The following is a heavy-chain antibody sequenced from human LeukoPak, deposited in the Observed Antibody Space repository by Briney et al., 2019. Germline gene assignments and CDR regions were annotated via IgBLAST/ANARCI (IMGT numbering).Heavy chain of an antibody. Sequence: SETLSLTCTVSGGSISSGSYYWSWIRQPAGKGLEWIGRIYTSGSTNYNPSLKSRVTISIDTSKNQFSLKLSSVTAADTAVYYCASEVAYGSGIIRFDYWGQGTLATVS. J-gene: IGHJ4*02. V-gene: IGHV4-61*02. D-gene: IGHD3-10*01. CDR3: ASEVAYGSGIIRFDY. CDR1: GGSISSGSYY. CDR2: IYTSGST.